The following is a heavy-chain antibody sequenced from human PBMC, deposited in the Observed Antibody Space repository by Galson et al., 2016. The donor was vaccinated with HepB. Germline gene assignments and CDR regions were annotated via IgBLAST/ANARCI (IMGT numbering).Heavy chain of an antibody. CDR1: GDSISSGTYY. CDR3: ALLKQPEDSFDI. V-gene: IGHV4-31*03. CDR2: IYHTGYT. J-gene: IGHJ3*02. Sequence: TLSLTCTVSGDSISSGTYYWSWLRQLPGKGLEWFGYIYHTGYTYQNPSLKTRVTMSDDTSKNQFSLHLSSVTVADTAFYYCALLKQPEDSFDIWGQGTMVTVSS. D-gene: IGHD5-18*01.